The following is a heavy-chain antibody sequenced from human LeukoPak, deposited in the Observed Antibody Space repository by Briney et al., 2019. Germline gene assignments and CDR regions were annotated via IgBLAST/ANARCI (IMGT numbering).Heavy chain of an antibody. D-gene: IGHD6-13*01. V-gene: IGHV3-33*01. Sequence: GGSLRLSCAASGFTFSSYAMHWVRQAPGKGLEWVGVIWYDGSYKYYADSVKGRFTLSRDNSKNTLYLQMNSLRAEDTALYYCARGYSSSWYYFDYWGQGTLVTVSS. J-gene: IGHJ4*02. CDR2: IWYDGSYK. CDR1: GFTFSSYA. CDR3: ARGYSSSWYYFDY.